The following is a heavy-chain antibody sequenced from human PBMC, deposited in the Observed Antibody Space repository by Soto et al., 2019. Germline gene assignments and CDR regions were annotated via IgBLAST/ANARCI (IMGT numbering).Heavy chain of an antibody. CDR2: INPSGGST. Sequence: ASVKVSCKASGYTFTSYYMHWVRQAPGQGLEWMGIINPSGGSTSYAQKFQGRVTMTRDTSTSTVYMELSSLRSEDTAVYYCAREGGTMVWGVRRSSHCFDPWGQGTLVTVSS. J-gene: IGHJ5*02. D-gene: IGHD3-10*01. CDR3: AREGGTMVWGVRRSSHCFDP. V-gene: IGHV1-46*01. CDR1: GYTFTSYY.